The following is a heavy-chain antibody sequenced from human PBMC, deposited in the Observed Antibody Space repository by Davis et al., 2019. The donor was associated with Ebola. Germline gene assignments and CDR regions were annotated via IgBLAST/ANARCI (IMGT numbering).Heavy chain of an antibody. CDR2: INHSGRT. CDR1: GGSSSGYF. Sequence: SQTLSLTCGVYGGSSSGYFWSWIRQSPGKGLEWIGEINHSGRTNYNPSLKSRVTISEDTSKHQFSLRLSSVTAADTAVYYCARQGWSGYSLRHWLDPWGRGTLVTVSS. J-gene: IGHJ5*02. D-gene: IGHD3-3*01. V-gene: IGHV4-34*01. CDR3: ARQGWSGYSLRHWLDP.